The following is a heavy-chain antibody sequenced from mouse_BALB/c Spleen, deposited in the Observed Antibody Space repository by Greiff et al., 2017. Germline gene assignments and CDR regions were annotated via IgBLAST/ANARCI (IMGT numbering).Heavy chain of an antibody. J-gene: IGHJ4*01. CDR3: ARGATEGVYYAMDY. Sequence: VQLQQSGPELVKPGASVKMSCKASGYTFTSYVMHWVKQKPGQGLEWIGYINPYNDGTKYNEKFKGKATLTSDKSSSTAYMELSSLTSEDSAVYYCARGATEGVYYAMDYWGQGTSVTVSS. V-gene: IGHV1-14*01. D-gene: IGHD3-1*01. CDR1: GYTFTSYV. CDR2: INPYNDGT.